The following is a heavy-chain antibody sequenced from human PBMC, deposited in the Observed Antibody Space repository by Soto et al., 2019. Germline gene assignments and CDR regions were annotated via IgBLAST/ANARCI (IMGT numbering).Heavy chain of an antibody. Sequence: DVQLVESGGGLVQPGGSLRLSCAASGFTFRSYNMNWVRQAPGKGLDWLSYISSSSSTIHYADSVKGRFTISTDNAKNSLYLQMNSLRDDDTAMYYCARGGTIAVTTIGDYWGQGTLVTVSS. J-gene: IGHJ4*01. D-gene: IGHD5-12*01. V-gene: IGHV3-48*02. CDR2: ISSSSSTI. CDR1: GFTFRSYN. CDR3: ARGGTIAVTTIGDY.